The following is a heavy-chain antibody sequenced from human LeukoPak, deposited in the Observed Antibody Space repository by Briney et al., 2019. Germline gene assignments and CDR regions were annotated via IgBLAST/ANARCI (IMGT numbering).Heavy chain of an antibody. J-gene: IGHJ4*02. CDR1: GFTFSSYW. Sequence: GGSLRLSCAASGFTFSSYWMSWVRQAPGKGLEWVANINQDGSDKYYVDSVKGRFTISRDNAKNSLYLQVNSLRAEDTAVYYCARKWTGVDYWGQGTLVTVSS. CDR3: ARKWTGVDY. V-gene: IGHV3-7*01. CDR2: INQDGSDK. D-gene: IGHD1-14*01.